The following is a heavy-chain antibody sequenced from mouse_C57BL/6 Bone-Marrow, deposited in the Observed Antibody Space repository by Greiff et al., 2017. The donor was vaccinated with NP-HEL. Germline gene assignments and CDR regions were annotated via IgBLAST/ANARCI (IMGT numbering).Heavy chain of an antibody. CDR3: ARLRPYFDY. CDR1: GYAFSSSW. J-gene: IGHJ2*01. V-gene: IGHV1-82*01. D-gene: IGHD1-2*01. CDR2: IYPGDGDT. Sequence: VKLQESGPELVKPGASVKISCKASGYAFSSSWMNWVKQRPGKGLEWIGRIYPGDGDTNYNGKFKGKATLTADKSSSTAYMQLSSLTSEDSAVYFCARLRPYFDYWGKGTTLTVSS.